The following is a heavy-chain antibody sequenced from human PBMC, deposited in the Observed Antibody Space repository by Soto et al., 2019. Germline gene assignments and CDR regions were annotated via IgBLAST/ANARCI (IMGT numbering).Heavy chain of an antibody. D-gene: IGHD6-13*01. CDR2: ISYDGSNK. V-gene: IGHV3-30*18. CDR1: GFTFSSYG. J-gene: IGHJ4*02. CDR3: AKALQAIAAAGTSDY. Sequence: QVQLVESGGGVVQPGRSLRLSCAASGFTFSSYGMHWVRQAPGKGLEWVAVISYDGSNKYYADSVKGRLTISRDNSKNTLYLQMNSLRAEDTAVYYCAKALQAIAAAGTSDYWGQGTLVTVSS.